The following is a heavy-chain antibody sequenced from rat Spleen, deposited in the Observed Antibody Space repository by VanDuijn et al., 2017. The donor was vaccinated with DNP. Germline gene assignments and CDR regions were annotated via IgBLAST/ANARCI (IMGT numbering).Heavy chain of an antibody. CDR3: ARWAVGGGFTY. CDR2: ISYSGST. D-gene: IGHD1-1*01. CDR1: GYSIISNN. V-gene: IGHV3-1*01. Sequence: EVQLQESGPGLVKPSPSFSLTCSVTGYSIISNNWGWIRKFPGNTMEWMGYISYSGSTAYNPSLKSRISITRNTSKNQFLLQLSSVTTEDTATYYCARWAVGGGFTYWGQGTLVAVAS. J-gene: IGHJ3*01.